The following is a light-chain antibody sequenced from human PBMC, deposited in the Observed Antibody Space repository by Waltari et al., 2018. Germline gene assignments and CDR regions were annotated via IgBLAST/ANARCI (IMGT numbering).Light chain of an antibody. Sequence: DIQMTQSPSSLSASVGDRVTIACRPRPGVTSLLTWYQQKPGRAPKLLISNTSTLQNGVPASFSGSGSGTDFTLTITSLHPEDFASYSCQQTFITPWTFGPGTKVDI. CDR3: QQTFITPWT. V-gene: IGKV1-39*01. CDR2: NTS. J-gene: IGKJ1*01. CDR1: PGVTSL.